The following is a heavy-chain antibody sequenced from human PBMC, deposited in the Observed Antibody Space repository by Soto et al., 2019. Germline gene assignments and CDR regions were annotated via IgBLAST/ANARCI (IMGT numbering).Heavy chain of an antibody. D-gene: IGHD6-13*01. CDR1: GGSISSYY. J-gene: IGHJ4*01. V-gene: IGHV4-59*01. CDR2: IYYSGST. Sequence: SGTLSLTCTVSGGSISSYYWSWIRQPPGKGLERIGYIYYSGSTNYNPSLKSRVTISVDTSKNQFSLKLSSVTAVDTAVYYCEREISRVSWYPFDYWGHGTKVTVSS. CDR3: EREISRVSWYPFDY.